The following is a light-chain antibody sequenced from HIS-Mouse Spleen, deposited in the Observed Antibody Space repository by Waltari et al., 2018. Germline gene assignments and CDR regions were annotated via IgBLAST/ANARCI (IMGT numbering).Light chain of an antibody. J-gene: IGLJ3*02. CDR3: QVWDSSSDHWV. V-gene: IGLV3-21*03. CDR2: DDS. CDR1: NIGSKS. Sequence: SYVLTQPPPVSVAPGKTARITCGGNNIGSKSVHWYQQKPGQAPVLVVYDDSDRPSGIPERFSGSNSGSTATLTISRVEAVDEADYYCQVWDSSSDHWVFGGGTKLTVL.